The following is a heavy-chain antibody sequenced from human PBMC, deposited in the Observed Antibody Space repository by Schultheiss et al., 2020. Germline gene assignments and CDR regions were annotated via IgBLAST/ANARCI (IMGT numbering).Heavy chain of an antibody. CDR1: GFTFSSYG. CDR3: AVEVDTAMVGGFDY. V-gene: IGHV3-30*03. CDR2: ISYDGSNK. J-gene: IGHJ4*02. Sequence: GGSLRLSCAASGFTFSSYGMHWVRQAPGKGLEWVAVISYDGSNKYYADSVKGRFTISRDNSKNTLYLQMNSLRAEDTAVYYCAVEVDTAMVGGFDYWGQGTLVTFSS. D-gene: IGHD5-18*01.